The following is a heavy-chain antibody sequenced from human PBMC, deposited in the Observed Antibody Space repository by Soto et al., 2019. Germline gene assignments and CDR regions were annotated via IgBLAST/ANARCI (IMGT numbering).Heavy chain of an antibody. CDR1: GDSISRSSYY. J-gene: IGHJ5*02. CDR3: SRRAPEGFDP. Sequence: SETLSLTCTVSGDSISRSSYYWAWIRQPPGKGLEWVGSLCYSGNYYRPSPMSRVTISVDTSKNQLSLNLSSVAAADTAIYYCSRRAPEGFDPWGQGTLVTVSS. V-gene: IGHV4-39*01. CDR2: LCYSGN.